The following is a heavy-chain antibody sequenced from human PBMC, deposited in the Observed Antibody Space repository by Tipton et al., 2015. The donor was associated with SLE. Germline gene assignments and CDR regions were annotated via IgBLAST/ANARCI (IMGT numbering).Heavy chain of an antibody. V-gene: IGHV4-59*08. CDR1: GGSINSHY. D-gene: IGHD3-3*01. J-gene: IGHJ4*02. CDR3: ARHYTIFEH. CDR2: IYYTGST. Sequence: LRLSCQVSGGSINSHYWSWIRQPPGKGLEWIGYIYYTGSTDYNPSLNSRVTISVDASKNQFSLNLNSVTAADTAVYYCARHYTIFEHWGQGTLVTVSS.